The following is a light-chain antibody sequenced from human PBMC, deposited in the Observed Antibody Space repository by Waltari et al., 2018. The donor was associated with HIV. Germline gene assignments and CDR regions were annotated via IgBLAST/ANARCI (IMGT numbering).Light chain of an antibody. CDR2: DVT. CDR1: NNAIGSSQS. J-gene: IGLJ2*01. Sequence: QSTLTQTASVSASPGQSITISCTGINNAIGSSQSLSCYQQHPRKVPKLLIYDVTNRHAGVSGRYSGSKSVNTASLTICWLQPDDEADYYCGSSTNSNMVLFGGGTKLTVL. V-gene: IGLV2-14*01. CDR3: GSSTNSNMVL.